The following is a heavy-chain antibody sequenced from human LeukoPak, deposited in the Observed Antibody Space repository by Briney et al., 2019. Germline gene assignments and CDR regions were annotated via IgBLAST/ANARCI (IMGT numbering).Heavy chain of an antibody. J-gene: IGHJ4*02. Sequence: PGGSLRLSCVASGFQFSDYYMSWIRQAPGKGLDWVADMSGIGTTIYYADSVKGRFTISRDNAKNSLYLQMNSLRAEDTAVYYCAREEPYYYDSSGYRPQYFDYWGQGTLVTVSS. D-gene: IGHD3-22*01. CDR2: MSGIGTTI. CDR1: GFQFSDYY. V-gene: IGHV3-11*04. CDR3: AREEPYYYDSSGYRPQYFDY.